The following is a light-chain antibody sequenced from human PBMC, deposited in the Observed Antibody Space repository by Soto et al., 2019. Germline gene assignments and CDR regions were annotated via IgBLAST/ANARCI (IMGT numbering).Light chain of an antibody. CDR1: QTISSW. Sequence: DTPMTLSPSTLSGTVGDRDTITCRASQTISSWLAWYQQKPGKAPKLLIYKASTLKSGVPSRFSGSGSGTEFTLTISSLQPDDFATYYCQHYNSYSEAFAQGTKVDI. CDR3: QHYNSYSEA. V-gene: IGKV1-5*03. CDR2: KAS. J-gene: IGKJ1*01.